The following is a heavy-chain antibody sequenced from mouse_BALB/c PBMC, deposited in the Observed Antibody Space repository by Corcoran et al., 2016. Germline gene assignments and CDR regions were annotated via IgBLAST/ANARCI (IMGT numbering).Heavy chain of an antibody. D-gene: IGHD1-1*01. CDR2: INTYTGEP. CDR3: ARLVTTVADY. CDR1: GYTFTKYG. Sequence: QIQLVQSGPELKKPGETVKISCKASGYTFTKYGMNWVKQAQGKGLKWMGWINTYTGEPTYADDFKGRFAFSLETSASTAYLQINNLKNEDTATCFCARLVTTVADYWGQGTTLTVSS. J-gene: IGHJ2*01. V-gene: IGHV9-3-1*01.